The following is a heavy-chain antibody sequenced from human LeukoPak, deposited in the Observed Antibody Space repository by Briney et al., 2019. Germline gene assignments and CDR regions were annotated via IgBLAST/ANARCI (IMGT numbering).Heavy chain of an antibody. J-gene: IGHJ4*02. Sequence: SETLSLXCTVSGGSISSYYWSWIRQPPGKGLEWIGYIYYSGSTNYNPSLKSRVTISVDTSKNQFSLKLSSVTAADTAVYYCARDRLTYYFDYWGQGTLVTVSS. D-gene: IGHD3-16*01. CDR2: IYYSGST. CDR1: GGSISSYY. CDR3: ARDRLTYYFDY. V-gene: IGHV4-59*01.